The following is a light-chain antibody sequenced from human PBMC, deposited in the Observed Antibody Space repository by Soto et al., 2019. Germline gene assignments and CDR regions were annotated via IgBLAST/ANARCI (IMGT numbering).Light chain of an antibody. CDR2: GAS. CDR3: QQYNNWLRA. V-gene: IGKV3-15*01. Sequence: EIVMTQSPATLSVSPGERATLSCRASQSVSSILAWYQQKPGQAPRLLIYGASTRATGIPARFSGSGSGTEFTLTISSLQSEDFAVYYCQQYNNWLRAFGPGTKVDIK. CDR1: QSVSSI. J-gene: IGKJ3*01.